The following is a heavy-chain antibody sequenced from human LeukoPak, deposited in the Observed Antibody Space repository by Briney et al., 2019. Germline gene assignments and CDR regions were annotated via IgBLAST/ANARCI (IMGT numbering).Heavy chain of an antibody. Sequence: PSETLSLTCAVYGGSFSGYYWSWIRQPPGMGLEWIGEINHSGSTNYNPSLKSRVTISVDTSKNQFSLKLSSVTAADTAVYYCARGRNTMVRGRGRRYNWFDPWGQGTLVTVSS. V-gene: IGHV4-34*01. CDR2: INHSGST. D-gene: IGHD3-10*01. CDR3: ARGRNTMVRGRGRRYNWFDP. CDR1: GGSFSGYY. J-gene: IGHJ5*02.